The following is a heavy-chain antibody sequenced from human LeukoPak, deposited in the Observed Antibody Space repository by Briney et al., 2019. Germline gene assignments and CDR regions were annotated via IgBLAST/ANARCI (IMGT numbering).Heavy chain of an antibody. V-gene: IGHV3-23*01. CDR1: GLSFSSFA. CDR3: ASVSWFSSTCAVR. D-gene: IGHD3-10*01. CDR2: IRDNGET. Sequence: GGSLRLSCAASGLSFSSFAMSWVRQGPARGLEWVSSIRDNGETFYGEFVKGRVNVYSERSRNTVYLQLNNLRVDDTAIYYSASVSWFSSTCAVRWGQGTLVTVAS. J-gene: IGHJ4*02.